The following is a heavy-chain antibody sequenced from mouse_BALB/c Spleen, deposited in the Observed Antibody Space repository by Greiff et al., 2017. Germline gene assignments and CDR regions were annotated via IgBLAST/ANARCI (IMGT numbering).Heavy chain of an antibody. Sequence: VQRVESGPGLVQPSQSLSITCTVSGFSLTSYGVHWVRQSPGKGLEWLGVIWSGGSTDYNAAFISRLSISKDNSKSQVFFKMNSLQANDTAIYYCARDGAQRGFAYWGQGTLVTVSA. CDR2: IWSGGST. J-gene: IGHJ3*01. D-gene: IGHD3-2*02. V-gene: IGHV2-2*02. CDR1: GFSLTSYG. CDR3: ARDGAQRGFAY.